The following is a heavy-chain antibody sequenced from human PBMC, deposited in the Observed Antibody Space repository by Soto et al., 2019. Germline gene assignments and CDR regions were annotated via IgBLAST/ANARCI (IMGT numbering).Heavy chain of an antibody. Sequence: SQTLSLACTFSGGSIISYYWSWIRQPPGKGLEWIGYIYYSGSTNYNPSLKSRVTISVDTSKNQFSLKLSSVTAADTAVYYCARVIYYGMDVWGQGTTVTVSS. CDR3: ARVIYYGMDV. CDR2: IYYSGST. CDR1: GGSIISYY. J-gene: IGHJ6*02. V-gene: IGHV4-59*01.